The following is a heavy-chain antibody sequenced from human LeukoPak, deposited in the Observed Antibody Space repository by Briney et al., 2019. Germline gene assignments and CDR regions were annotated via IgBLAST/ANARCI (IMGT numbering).Heavy chain of an antibody. V-gene: IGHV3-20*04. CDR1: GFTFDDYG. D-gene: IGHD2-21*02. CDR2: IKWNGGST. J-gene: IGHJ4*02. Sequence: GGSLRLSCAASGFTFDDYGMSWVRQAPGKGLEWVSGIKWNGGSTGYADSVKGRFTISRDNSKNTLHLQMNSLRAEDTAVYYCKKDPPYCGGDCYSPRRDYWGQGTLVTVSS. CDR3: KKDPPYCGGDCYSPRRDY.